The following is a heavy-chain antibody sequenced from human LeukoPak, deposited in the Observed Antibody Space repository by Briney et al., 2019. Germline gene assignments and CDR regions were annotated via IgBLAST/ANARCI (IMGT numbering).Heavy chain of an antibody. J-gene: IGHJ4*02. D-gene: IGHD3-22*01. Sequence: GGSLRLSCSASGFTFSSYWMSWVRQAPGKGLEWVANIKQDGSEKYYVDSVKGRFTISRDNAKNSLYLQMNSLRAEDTAVYYCARDPIYYYDSSGYPDYWGQGTLVTVSS. CDR2: IKQDGSEK. CDR3: ARDPIYYYDSSGYPDY. V-gene: IGHV3-7*05. CDR1: GFTFSSYW.